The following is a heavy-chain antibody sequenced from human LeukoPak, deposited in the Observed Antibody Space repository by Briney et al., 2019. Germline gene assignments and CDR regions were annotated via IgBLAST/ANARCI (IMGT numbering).Heavy chain of an antibody. CDR2: IYYSGST. CDR1: GDFLSSGSYY. J-gene: IGHJ4*02. V-gene: IGHV4-39*01. Sequence: PSETLSLTCTVSGDFLSSGSYYWGWIRQSPGKGLEWIGSIYYSGSTYYNPSLKSRVTISVDTSKNQFSLKLSSVTAADTAVYYCARQVLYDSSGYLDYWGQGTLVTVSS. CDR3: ARQVLYDSSGYLDY. D-gene: IGHD3-22*01.